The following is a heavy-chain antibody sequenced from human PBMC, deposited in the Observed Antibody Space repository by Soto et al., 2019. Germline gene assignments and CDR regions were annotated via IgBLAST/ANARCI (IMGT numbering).Heavy chain of an antibody. J-gene: IGHJ5*01. V-gene: IGHV4-59*08. CDR2: IYYSGST. D-gene: IGHD6-19*01. CDR3: ARHDHEKTAVAGIYWFDS. Sequence: PSETLSLTCTVSGGSISSYYWSWIRQSPGKGLEWIGYIYYSGSTNYNPSLKSRDTISVDTSKNQFSLNLSSVTAADTAVYYCARHDHEKTAVAGIYWFDSWGQGTLVTVSS. CDR1: GGSISSYY.